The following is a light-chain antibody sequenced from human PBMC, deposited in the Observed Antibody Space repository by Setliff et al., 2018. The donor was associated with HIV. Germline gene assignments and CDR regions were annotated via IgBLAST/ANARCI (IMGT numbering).Light chain of an antibody. Sequence: SYELTQPPSVSVAPGKTARVTCGGNDIGSKSVHWHQQKPGQAPVLVVYDDSDRPSGIPERFSGSNSGNTATLTISRVEAGDEADYYCQVWDNTSDHYVFGSGTKVTVL. CDR2: DDS. J-gene: IGLJ1*01. CDR1: DIGSKS. CDR3: QVWDNTSDHYV. V-gene: IGLV3-21*03.